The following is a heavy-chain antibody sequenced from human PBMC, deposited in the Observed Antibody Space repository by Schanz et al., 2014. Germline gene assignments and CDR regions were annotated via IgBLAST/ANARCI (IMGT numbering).Heavy chain of an antibody. D-gene: IGHD3-10*01. CDR1: GFNFITFA. J-gene: IGHJ5*02. V-gene: IGHV3-23*04. Sequence: EVHLVESGGGLVQPGGSLRLSCAASGFNFITFAMSWVRQAPGKGPEWVSAIGGDASRTYYADSVKGRFTISRDNSKSPLYPKRNGLRAADTAVYYCARPPPLVRGIAGWFGPWGQGSLVTVSS. CDR3: ARPPPLVRGIAGWFGP. CDR2: IGGDASRT.